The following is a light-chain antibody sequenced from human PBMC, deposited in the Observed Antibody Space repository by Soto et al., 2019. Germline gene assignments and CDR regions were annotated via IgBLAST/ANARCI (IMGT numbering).Light chain of an antibody. CDR3: QAWDSSTVV. V-gene: IGLV3-1*01. CDR2: QDS. J-gene: IGLJ2*01. CDR1: KLGDKY. Sequence: ELTQPPSVSVSPGQTASITCSGDKLGDKYACWYQQKPGQSPVVVIYQDSKRPSGIPERFSGSNSGNTATLTISGTQAMDEADYYCQAWDSSTVVFGGGTKLTVL.